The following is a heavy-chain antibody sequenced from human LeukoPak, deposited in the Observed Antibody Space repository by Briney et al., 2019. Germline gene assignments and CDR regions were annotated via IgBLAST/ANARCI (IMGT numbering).Heavy chain of an antibody. CDR1: GFTFSSYG. J-gene: IGHJ4*02. CDR2: IRFDGSNK. Sequence: HTGGSLRLSCAASGFTFSSYGMHWVRQAPGKGLEWVAFIRFDGSNKYYADSVKGRSTISRDNSKSTLYLQMNSLRAEDTAVYYCEKVFSGITAAGMGNYWGQGTLVTVSS. V-gene: IGHV3-30*02. CDR3: EKVFSGITAAGMGNY. D-gene: IGHD6-13*01.